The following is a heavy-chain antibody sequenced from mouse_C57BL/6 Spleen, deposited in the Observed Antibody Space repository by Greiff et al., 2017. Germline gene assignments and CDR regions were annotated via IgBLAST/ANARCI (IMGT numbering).Heavy chain of an antibody. J-gene: IGHJ2*01. CDR3: ARSGGYYSFDY. D-gene: IGHD2-3*01. CDR2: INPSSGYT. CDR1: GYTFTSYC. V-gene: IGHV1-7*01. Sequence: VQLQQSGAELAKPGASVKLSCKASGYTFTSYCMHWVKQRPGQGLEWIGYINPSSGYTKYNQKFKDKATLTADKSYSTAYMQLSSLTYEDSAVYCCARSGGYYSFDYWGQGTTLTVSS.